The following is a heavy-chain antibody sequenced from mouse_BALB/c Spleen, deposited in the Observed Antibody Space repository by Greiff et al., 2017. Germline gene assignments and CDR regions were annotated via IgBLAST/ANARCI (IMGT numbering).Heavy chain of an antibody. CDR2: INPSTGYT. CDR3: ARSGGNLYYYAMDY. V-gene: IGHV1-7*01. D-gene: IGHD2-1*01. CDR1: GYTFTSYW. Sequence: GQLQQSGAELAKPGASVKMSCKASGYTFTSYWMHWVKQRPGQGLEWIGYINPSTGYTEYNQKFKDKATLTADKSSSTAYMQLSSLTSEDSAVYYCARSGGNLYYYAMDYWGQGTSVTVSS. J-gene: IGHJ4*01.